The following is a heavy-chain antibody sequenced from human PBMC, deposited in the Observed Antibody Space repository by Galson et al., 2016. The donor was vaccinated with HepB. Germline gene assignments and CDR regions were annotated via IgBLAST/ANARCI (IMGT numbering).Heavy chain of an antibody. V-gene: IGHV1-24*01. CDR2: FDPEDGEI. CDR3: ATDGLLTGDMLERYFDY. CDR1: GYSVSELS. D-gene: IGHD7-27*01. Sequence: SVKVSCKVSGYSVSELSMYWVRQAPGKGLEWMGGFDPEDGEIVYAQKFQARVTVTEDTSTDTAYMELSSLTSEDTAVYFCATDGLLTGDMLERYFDYWGQGTLVTVSS. J-gene: IGHJ4*02.